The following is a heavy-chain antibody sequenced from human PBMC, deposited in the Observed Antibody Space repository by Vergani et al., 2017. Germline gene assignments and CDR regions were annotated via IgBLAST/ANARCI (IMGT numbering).Heavy chain of an antibody. J-gene: IGHJ5*02. D-gene: IGHD6-6*01. CDR2: ISWNSNSI. V-gene: IGHV3-9*02. CDR3: AKDVGTSSAGGWFDP. Sequence: EVQLEESGGGLLLPGRSLRLSCVASGFTSAGYAMNWVRQAPGKGLEWVSGISWNSNSIGNADSVKGRFTISRDNANNSLYLQMNSLRAEGTALYYCAKDVGTSSAGGWFDPWAQGTLVPFSS. CDR1: GFTSAGYA.